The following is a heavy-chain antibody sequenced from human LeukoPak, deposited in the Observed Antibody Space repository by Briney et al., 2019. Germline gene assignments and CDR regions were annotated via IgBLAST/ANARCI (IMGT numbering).Heavy chain of an antibody. CDR1: GFTASSLA. V-gene: IGHV3-23*01. J-gene: IGHJ5*01. CDR2: FCGSGATT. CDR3: AKDPYSSGWYFWFDP. Sequence: GRSLSLSCAVSGFTASSLAMSWVRQAAGKGLEWVSAFCGSGATTYSAASVKGRFTISRDNSKNTLCLQLNSMRAEDTAVHYCAKDPYSSGWYFWFDPWGQESLVTVSS. D-gene: IGHD6-19*01.